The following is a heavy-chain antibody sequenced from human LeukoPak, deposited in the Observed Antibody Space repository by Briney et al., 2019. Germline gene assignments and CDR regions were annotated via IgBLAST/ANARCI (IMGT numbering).Heavy chain of an antibody. D-gene: IGHD6-6*01. CDR1: GFTFINYD. CDR3: ARDSLGAIEYSSSSLDY. V-gene: IGHV3-48*03. Sequence: PGGSLRLSCAASGFTFINYDMNWVRQAPGKGLEWIAYITSSGATTYYADSVQGRFTISRDNAKDSLSLQMNSLRAEDTAIYYCARDSLGAIEYSSSSLDYWGQGTLVTVSS. J-gene: IGHJ4*02. CDR2: ITSSGATT.